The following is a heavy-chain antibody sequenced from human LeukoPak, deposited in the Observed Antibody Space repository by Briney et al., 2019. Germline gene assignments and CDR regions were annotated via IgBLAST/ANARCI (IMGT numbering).Heavy chain of an antibody. J-gene: IGHJ1*01. CDR1: GYTFTGYY. CDR3: ARAHVLRSSSRSFQH. CDR2: INPSSGRT. V-gene: IGHV1-2*02. D-gene: IGHD6-13*01. Sequence: ASVKVSCRASGYTFTGYYRYWVGQAPGQGLEWMGWINPSSGRTNYAQKYQGRVTITRDTTITTAYMELSRLRSDDTAVYYCARAHVLRSSSRSFQHWGQGTLVTVSS.